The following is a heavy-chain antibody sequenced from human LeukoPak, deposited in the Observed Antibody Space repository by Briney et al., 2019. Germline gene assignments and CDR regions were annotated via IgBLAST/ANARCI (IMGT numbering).Heavy chain of an antibody. CDR3: ARSCTSTNCYLTDAFDI. J-gene: IGHJ3*02. CDR1: GYSFTTYW. D-gene: IGHD2-2*01. CDR2: IYPGDSDT. V-gene: IGHV5-51*01. Sequence: GESLKISCKGFGYSFTTYWIGWVRQMPGKGLEWMGIIYPGDSDTKYSPSFRGQVTISADKSISTAYLQWSSLKASDTAMYYRARSCTSTNCYLTDAFDIWGQGRMVTVSS.